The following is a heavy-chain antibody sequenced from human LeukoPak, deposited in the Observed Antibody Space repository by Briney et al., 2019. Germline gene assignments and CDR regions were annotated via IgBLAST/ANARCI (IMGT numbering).Heavy chain of an antibody. V-gene: IGHV3-7*01. Sequence: GGSLRLSCAAAGFTFSTYWMALVRQAPGKGLEWVANIRGDGSEKYYGDSVTGRFTISRDNAKNSLYLQMSSLRAEDTAIYYCASYRVSHGMDVWGQGTTVTVSS. CDR2: IRGDGSEK. J-gene: IGHJ6*02. CDR1: GFTFSTYW. D-gene: IGHD1-26*01. CDR3: ASYRVSHGMDV.